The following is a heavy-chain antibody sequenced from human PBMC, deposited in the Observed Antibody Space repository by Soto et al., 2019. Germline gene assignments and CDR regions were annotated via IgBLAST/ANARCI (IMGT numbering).Heavy chain of an antibody. CDR3: ARTYGSGDYFLPFEY. V-gene: IGHV1-18*01. CDR1: GYMFNTYG. Sequence: QVQLLQSGAEVKKPGASVKVSCKASGYMFNTYGITWVRQAPGQGLEWMGGISVNIGNIDYAQKFEGRVTMTTDTSTSTAYMELKSLTSDDTAVYYCARTYGSGDYFLPFEYWGQGTPVSVSS. J-gene: IGHJ4*02. CDR2: ISVNIGNI. D-gene: IGHD3-10*01.